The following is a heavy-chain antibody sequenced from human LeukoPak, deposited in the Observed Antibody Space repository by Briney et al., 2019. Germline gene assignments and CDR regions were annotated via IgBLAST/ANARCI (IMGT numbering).Heavy chain of an antibody. J-gene: IGHJ4*02. CDR2: ISYDGSNK. V-gene: IGHV3-30-3*01. CDR1: GFTFSSYA. CDR3: ARATLAAAGDYYFDY. Sequence: PGRSLRLSCAASGFTFSSYAMHWVRQAPGKGLEWVAVISYDGSNKYYADSVKGRFTISRDNSKNTLYLQMNSLRAEDTAAYYCARATLAAAGDYYFDYWGQGTLVTVSS. D-gene: IGHD6-13*01.